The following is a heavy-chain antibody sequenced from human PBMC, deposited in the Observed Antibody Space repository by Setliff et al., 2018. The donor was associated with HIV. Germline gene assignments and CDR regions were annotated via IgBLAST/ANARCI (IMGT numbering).Heavy chain of an antibody. CDR2: IYYSGNT. CDR1: GGSISSSNYY. J-gene: IGHJ6*03. Sequence: ASETLSLTCTVSGGSISSSNYYWDWIRQSPGKGLEWIGNIYYSGNTDYNPSLKSRVTISVDTSKNQFFLKVTSVTAADTAVYYCAGVNTAMARNYYYMDVWGKGTTVTVSS. V-gene: IGHV4-39*01. D-gene: IGHD5-18*01. CDR3: AGVNTAMARNYYYMDV.